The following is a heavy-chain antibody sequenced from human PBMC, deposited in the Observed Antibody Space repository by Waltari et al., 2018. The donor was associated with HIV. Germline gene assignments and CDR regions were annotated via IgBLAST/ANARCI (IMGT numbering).Heavy chain of an antibody. CDR3: ARPTDEVGSWYFDL. Sequence: QLQLQESGPGLVKPSETLSLTCTVSGGSISSSSYYWGWIRQPPGKGLEWIGSIYYSGSTYYNPSLKSRVTISVDTSKNQFSLKLSSVTAADTAVYYCARPTDEVGSWYFDLWGRGTLVTVSS. V-gene: IGHV4-39*01. CDR2: IYYSGST. D-gene: IGHD2-15*01. J-gene: IGHJ2*01. CDR1: GGSISSSSYY.